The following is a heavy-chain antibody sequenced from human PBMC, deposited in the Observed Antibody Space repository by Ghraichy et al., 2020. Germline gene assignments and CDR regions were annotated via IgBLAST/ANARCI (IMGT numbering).Heavy chain of an antibody. CDR1: GFTFSSYW. D-gene: IGHD3-10*01. CDR2: IKQDGSEK. J-gene: IGHJ4*02. Sequence: LSLTCAASGFTFSSYWMSWVRQAPGKGLEWVANIKQDGSEKYYVDSVKGRFTISRDNAKNSLYLQMNSLRAEDTAVYYCARGKRDYGSGSSSSPLDYWGQGTLVTVSS. CDR3: ARGKRDYGSGSSSSPLDY. V-gene: IGHV3-7*01.